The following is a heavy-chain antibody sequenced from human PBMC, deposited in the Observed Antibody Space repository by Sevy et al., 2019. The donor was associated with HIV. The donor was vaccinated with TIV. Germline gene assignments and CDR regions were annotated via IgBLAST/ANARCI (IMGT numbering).Heavy chain of an antibody. V-gene: IGHV3-21*01. CDR3: ARASGIAVAGTNDPMNKY. CDR2: ISSSSYI. Sequence: GGSLRLSCAASGFTFSSYSMNWVRQAPGKGLEWVSSISSSSYIYYADSVKGRFTISRDNAKNSLYLQMNSLRAEDTAVYYCARASGIAVAGTNDPMNKYWGQGTLVTVSS. CDR1: GFTFSSYS. D-gene: IGHD6-19*01. J-gene: IGHJ4*02.